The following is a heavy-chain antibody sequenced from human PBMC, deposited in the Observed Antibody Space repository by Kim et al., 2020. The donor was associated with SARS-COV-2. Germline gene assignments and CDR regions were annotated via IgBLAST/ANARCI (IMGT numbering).Heavy chain of an antibody. CDR1: GGSISSYY. CDR2: IYTSGST. CDR3: ARVGGSWSYDNWFDP. V-gene: IGHV4-4*07. D-gene: IGHD2-15*01. Sequence: SETLSLTCTVSGGSISSYYWSWIRQPAGKGLEWIGRIYTSGSTNYNPSLKSRVTMSVDTSKNQFSLKLSSVTAADTAVYYCARVGGSWSYDNWFDPWGQGTLVTVSS. J-gene: IGHJ5*02.